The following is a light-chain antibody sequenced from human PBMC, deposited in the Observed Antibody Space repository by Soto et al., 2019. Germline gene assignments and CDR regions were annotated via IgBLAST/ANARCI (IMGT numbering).Light chain of an antibody. CDR3: QQYGSSPWT. CDR2: GAS. V-gene: IGKV3-20*01. J-gene: IGKJ1*01. Sequence: ETVLTQSPGTLSSSPGERATLSCRASQSVSSSYLAWYQQKPGQAPRLLIYGASSRATGIPDRFSGSGSGTDFTLTISRLEPEDFAVYYCQQYGSSPWTFGRGSKVDIK. CDR1: QSVSSSY.